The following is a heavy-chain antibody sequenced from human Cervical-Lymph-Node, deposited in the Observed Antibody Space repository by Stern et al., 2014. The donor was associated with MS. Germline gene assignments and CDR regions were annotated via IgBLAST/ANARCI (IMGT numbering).Heavy chain of an antibody. V-gene: IGHV4-59*01. CDR2: IHYSGST. CDR1: GCSISSYY. D-gene: IGHD6-13*01. Sequence: QVQLVESGPGLVKPSGTLSLTCTVSGCSISSYYWSGIRQPPGEGLEVIRYIHYSGSTNSNSSHKRRVTISVDTSKNQFSLKVRSVTAADTAVYYCARVGAAGLDPWGQGTLVTVSS. J-gene: IGHJ5*02. CDR3: ARVGAAGLDP.